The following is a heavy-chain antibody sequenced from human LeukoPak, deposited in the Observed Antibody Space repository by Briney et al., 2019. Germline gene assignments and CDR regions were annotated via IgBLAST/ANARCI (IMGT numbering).Heavy chain of an antibody. J-gene: IGHJ4*02. CDR3: AKVTGYYYFDY. CDR1: GFTFSSYA. D-gene: IGHD1-1*01. CDR2: ISYVGSNK. Sequence: PGRSLRLSCAASGFTFSSYAMHWVRQAPGKGLEWVAVISYVGSNKYYADSVKGRFTISRDNSKNTLYLQMNSLRAEDTAVYYWAKVTGYYYFDYWGQGTLVTVSS. V-gene: IGHV3-30-3*01.